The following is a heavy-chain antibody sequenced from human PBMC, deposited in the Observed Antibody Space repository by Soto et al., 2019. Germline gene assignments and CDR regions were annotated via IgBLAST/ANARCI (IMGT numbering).Heavy chain of an antibody. CDR1: GFTFGGYC. V-gene: IGHV3-7*01. D-gene: IGHD3-16*01. CDR2: IKQDGSEK. J-gene: IGHJ4*02. CDR3: ARDYDYIWGSFPSY. Sequence: PGGSLRLSCAASGFTFGGYCMSWVRQAPGKGLEWVANIKQDGSEKYYVDSVKGRFTISRDNAKNSLYLQMNSLRAEDTAVYYCARDYDYIWGSFPSYWGQGTLVTVSS.